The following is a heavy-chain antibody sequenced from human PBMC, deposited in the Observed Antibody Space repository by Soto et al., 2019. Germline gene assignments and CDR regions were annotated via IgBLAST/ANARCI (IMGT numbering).Heavy chain of an antibody. CDR2: ISDGGSTM. CDR1: GINLSNYY. Sequence: QVQVVESGGGLVKPGGSLRLSCAAYGINLSNYYVSWIRQGPGKGLEWVSYISDGGSTMYYAESVKGRFTISRDNAQNSLVLQMNSLSAEDTPVYYCALGQYRSGWYLHWGQGTLVSVSS. CDR3: ALGQYRSGWYLH. V-gene: IGHV3-11*01. D-gene: IGHD6-19*01. J-gene: IGHJ4*02.